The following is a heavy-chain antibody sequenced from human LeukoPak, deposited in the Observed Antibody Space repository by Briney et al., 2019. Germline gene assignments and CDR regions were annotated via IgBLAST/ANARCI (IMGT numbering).Heavy chain of an antibody. J-gene: IGHJ4*02. CDR2: FDPEDGET. CDR1: GYTLTELS. V-gene: IGHV1-24*01. D-gene: IGHD3-3*01. CDR3: ATFKLTIFGVVITKPFDY. Sequence: ASVKVSCKVSGYTLTELSMHWVRQAPGKGLEWMGGFDPEDGETIYAQKFQGRVTMTEDTSTDTAYMELSSLRSEDTAVYYCATFKLTIFGVVITKPFDYWGQGTLVIVSS.